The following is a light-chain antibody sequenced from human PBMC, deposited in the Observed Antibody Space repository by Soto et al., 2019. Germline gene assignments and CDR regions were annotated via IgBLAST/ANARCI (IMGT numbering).Light chain of an antibody. CDR2: EVT. Sequence: QSVLTQPPSASGSPGQSVTISCTGTSSDVGAYNYVSWDQQHLGKVPKLIIYEVTKRPSGVPDRFSASKSGNTASLTVSGLQAEDEADYYCSSHGGANNFYVFGTRTKVTVL. J-gene: IGLJ1*01. CDR1: SSDVGAYNY. V-gene: IGLV2-8*01. CDR3: SSHGGANNFYV.